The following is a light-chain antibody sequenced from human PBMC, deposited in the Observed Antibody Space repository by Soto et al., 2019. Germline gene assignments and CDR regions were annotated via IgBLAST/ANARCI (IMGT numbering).Light chain of an antibody. J-gene: IGKJ5*01. CDR2: GAF. CDR1: PSVTNF. Sequence: EFVLTRSPGTLSLSPGERATLSCRASPSVTNFLAWYQQKPGQAPRLLIYGAFNRATGIPARFSGSGSGTDFTLTISSLEPEDSAVYYCQQRNVWPPVTFGQGTRLEIK. CDR3: QQRNVWPPVT. V-gene: IGKV3-11*01.